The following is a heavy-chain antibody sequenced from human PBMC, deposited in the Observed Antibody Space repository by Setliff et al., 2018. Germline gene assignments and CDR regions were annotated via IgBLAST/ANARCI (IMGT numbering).Heavy chain of an antibody. Sequence: SVKVSCKASGGTFSSYGITWVRQAPGQGLEWMGGTIPMFGTTNYAQKFQGRVTIVTDASTSTSYMALSSLTSADTAVYYCAREGVDTRSSTDYRYYMDVWGKGTTVTVSS. D-gene: IGHD5-18*01. CDR3: AREGVDTRSSTDYRYYMDV. CDR1: GGTFSSYG. V-gene: IGHV1-69*05. CDR2: TIPMFGTT. J-gene: IGHJ6*03.